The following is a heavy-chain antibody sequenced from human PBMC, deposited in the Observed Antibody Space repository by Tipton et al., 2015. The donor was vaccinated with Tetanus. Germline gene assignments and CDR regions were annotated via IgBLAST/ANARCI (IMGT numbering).Heavy chain of an antibody. J-gene: IGHJ4*02. D-gene: IGHD2-2*01. CDR1: GFTVSSNY. CDR2: IYSGGNT. Sequence: SLRLSCAASGFTVSSNYMTWVRQAPGKGLEWVSLIYSGGNTYYADSVKGRFTISRDNSKNTPYLQVNSLRAEDAAAYYCNGGSTRAHFDYWGLGTLVTVSS. CDR3: NGGSTRAHFDY. V-gene: IGHV3-53*01.